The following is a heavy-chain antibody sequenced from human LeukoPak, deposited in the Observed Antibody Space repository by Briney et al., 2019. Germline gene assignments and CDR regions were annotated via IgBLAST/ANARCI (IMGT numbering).Heavy chain of an antibody. CDR1: GYSISSGYY. J-gene: IGHJ4*02. CDR3: ARDRNSGSYYRLDY. V-gene: IGHV4-38-2*02. D-gene: IGHD1-26*01. CDR2: IYHSGGT. Sequence: NPSETLSLTCTVSGYSISSGYYWGWIRQPPGKGLEWIGSIYHSGGTYYNPSLKSRVTISVDTSKNQFSLKLSSVTAADTAVYYCARDRNSGSYYRLDYWGQGTLVTVSS.